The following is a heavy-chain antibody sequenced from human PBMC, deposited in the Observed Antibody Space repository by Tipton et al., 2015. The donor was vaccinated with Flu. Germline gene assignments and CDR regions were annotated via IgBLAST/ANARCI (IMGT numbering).Heavy chain of an antibody. CDR3: ANRAEKAFHI. Sequence: SLRLSCAASGFSVSRDYMSWVRQAPGKGLDWVSVIYSGGSTYYADSVKGRFTISRDNSKNTLYLQMNSLRAEDTAVYYCANRAEKAFHIWGQGTMVTVSS. V-gene: IGHV3-53*01. CDR2: IYSGGST. CDR1: GFSVSRDY. J-gene: IGHJ3*02.